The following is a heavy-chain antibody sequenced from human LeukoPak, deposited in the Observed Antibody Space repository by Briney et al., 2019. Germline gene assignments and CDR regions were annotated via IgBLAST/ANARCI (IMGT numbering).Heavy chain of an antibody. V-gene: IGHV5-51*01. J-gene: IGHJ6*02. CDR1: GYSFISYW. CDR2: ISPGDSDT. Sequence: GESLKISCKGSGYSFISYWIAWMRLMPGKGLEWMGIISPGDSDTRSSPSFQGQVSISVDKSINTAYLQWSSLKASDTAMYYCARRVSGGMDVWGQGTPVTVSS. CDR3: ARRVSGGMDV.